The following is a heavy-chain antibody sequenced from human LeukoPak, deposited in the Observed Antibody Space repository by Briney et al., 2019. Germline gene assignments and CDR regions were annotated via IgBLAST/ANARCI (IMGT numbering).Heavy chain of an antibody. J-gene: IGHJ4*02. CDR2: IYSSGSP. CDR3: AAVDIVVVPAPHAFDY. CDR1: GASISNSEFY. D-gene: IGHD2-2*01. Sequence: SETLSLTCTVSGASISNSEFYWGWIRQAPGKGLEWIGSIYSSGSPYYSPSFKSQATMSIDRSQNHFSLRLTSVTAADTAVYYCAAVDIVVVPAPHAFDYWGQGTLVTVSS. V-gene: IGHV4-39*07.